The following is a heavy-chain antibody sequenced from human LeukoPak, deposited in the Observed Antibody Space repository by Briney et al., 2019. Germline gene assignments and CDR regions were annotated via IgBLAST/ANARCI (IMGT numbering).Heavy chain of an antibody. CDR2: IYYSGST. V-gene: IGHV4-39*01. Sequence: SSETLSLTCTVSGGSISSSSYYWGWIRQPPGKGLEWIGSIYYSGSTYYNPSLKSRVTISVDTSKNQFSLKLSSVTAADTAVYYCARRGIVGGAFDIWGQGTMVTASS. D-gene: IGHD1-26*01. CDR3: ARRGIVGGAFDI. CDR1: GGSISSSSYY. J-gene: IGHJ3*02.